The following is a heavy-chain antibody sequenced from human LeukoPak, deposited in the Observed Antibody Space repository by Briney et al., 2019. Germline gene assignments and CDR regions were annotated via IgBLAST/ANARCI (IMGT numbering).Heavy chain of an antibody. CDR1: GFTVSSNY. D-gene: IGHD6-19*01. Sequence: GGSLRLSCAASGFTVSSNYMSWVRQAPGKGLEWVSVIYSGGSTYYADSVKGRFTISRDNSKNTLYLQMNSLRAEDTAVYYCAGGFKYSSGWYNFDYWGQGTLVTVSS. CDR2: IYSGGST. J-gene: IGHJ4*02. CDR3: AGGFKYSSGWYNFDY. V-gene: IGHV3-53*01.